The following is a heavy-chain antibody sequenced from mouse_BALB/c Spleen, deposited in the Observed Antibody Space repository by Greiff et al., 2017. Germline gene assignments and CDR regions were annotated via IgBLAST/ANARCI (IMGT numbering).Heavy chain of an antibody. CDR3: TRRGGVHYAMDY. Sequence: QVQLQQSGAELVRPGASVTLSCKASGYTFTDYEMHWVKQTPVHGLEWIGAIDPETGGTAYNQKFKGKATLTADKSSSTAYMELRSLTSEDSAVYYCTRRGGVHYAMDYWGQGTSVTVSS. CDR1: GYTFTDYE. J-gene: IGHJ4*01. V-gene: IGHV1-15*01. CDR2: IDPETGGT.